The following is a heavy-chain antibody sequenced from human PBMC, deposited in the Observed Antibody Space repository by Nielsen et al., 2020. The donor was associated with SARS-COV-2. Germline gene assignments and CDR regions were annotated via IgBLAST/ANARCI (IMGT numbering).Heavy chain of an antibody. CDR1: GFTFSGYQ. V-gene: IGHV3-48*03. Sequence: GESLKISCAASGFTFSGYQMNWVRQAPGKGLEWVSYISSTGSSINYADSVKGRFTISRDNAKNSLCLQMNSLRVEDTAVYYCARGVAGLYFDYWGQGTLATVSS. CDR3: ARGVAGLYFDY. CDR2: ISSTGSSI. D-gene: IGHD6-19*01. J-gene: IGHJ4*02.